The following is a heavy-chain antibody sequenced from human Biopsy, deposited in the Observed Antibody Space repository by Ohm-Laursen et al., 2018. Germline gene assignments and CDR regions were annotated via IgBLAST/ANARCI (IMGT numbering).Heavy chain of an antibody. Sequence: SLRLSCAASGFTFQDHAMHWVRQAPGKGLEWVSGISWNSGSINYAVSVQGRFTISRDNAKNSLYLQMNSLRVEDTALYFCARLGELHGLWYFNFWGQGALVTVSS. D-gene: IGHD2-21*01. CDR2: ISWNSGSI. V-gene: IGHV3-9*01. CDR1: GFTFQDHA. J-gene: IGHJ4*02. CDR3: ARLGELHGLWYFNF.